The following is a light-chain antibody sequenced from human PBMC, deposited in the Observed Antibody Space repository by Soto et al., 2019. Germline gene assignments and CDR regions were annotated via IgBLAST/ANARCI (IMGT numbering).Light chain of an antibody. CDR3: HQRANWPPLT. V-gene: IGKV3-11*01. CDR2: DAS. Sequence: EIVLTRSPATLSLSPGDRATLSCRASQSVNIYLAWFQQKPGQAPRLLIYDASNRAAGIPARFSGSGSGTDFTLTISSLEPEDFAVYYCHQRANWPPLTFGGGTKVELK. CDR1: QSVNIY. J-gene: IGKJ4*01.